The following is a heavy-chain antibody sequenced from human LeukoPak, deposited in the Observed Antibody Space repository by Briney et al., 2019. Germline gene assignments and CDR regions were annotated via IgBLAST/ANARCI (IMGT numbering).Heavy chain of an antibody. CDR1: GYTFTSYG. D-gene: IGHD3-10*01. Sequence: ASVKVSCKASGYTFTSYGISWVRQAPGQGLEWMGWISAYNGNTNYAQKLQGRVTITRDTSASTAYMELSSLRSEDTAVYYCARGLGHYYGSGSYSYHFDYWGQGTLVTVSS. V-gene: IGHV1-18*01. CDR3: ARGLGHYYGSGSYSYHFDY. CDR2: ISAYNGNT. J-gene: IGHJ4*02.